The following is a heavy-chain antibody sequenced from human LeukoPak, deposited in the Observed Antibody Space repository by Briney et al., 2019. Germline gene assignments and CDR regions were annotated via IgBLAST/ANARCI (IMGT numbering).Heavy chain of an antibody. V-gene: IGHV1-3*01. D-gene: IGHD3-10*01. J-gene: IGHJ5*02. Sequence: ASVKVSCKASGYTFTSYAMHWVRQAPGQRLEWMGWINAGNGNTKYSQKFQGRVTITRDTSASTAYMELSSLRSEDTAVYYCARDTRFGEFGFDPWGQGTLVTVSS. CDR2: INAGNGNT. CDR1: GYTFTSYA. CDR3: ARDTRFGEFGFDP.